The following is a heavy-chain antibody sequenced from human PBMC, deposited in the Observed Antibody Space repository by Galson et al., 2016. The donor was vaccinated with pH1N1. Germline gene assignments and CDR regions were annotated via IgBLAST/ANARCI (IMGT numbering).Heavy chain of an antibody. D-gene: IGHD2-15*01. J-gene: IGHJ4*02. CDR1: GFTFTSFS. CDR2: ISSAGWAI. Sequence: SLRLSCAASGFTFTSFSMNWVRQAPGKGLEWVSYISSAGWAIHYADSVKGRFTISRDNAKNSLYLQMNSLRAEDTAVYYCARDLTRRGSLPGYFFDSWGQGTLVAASS. CDR3: ARDLTRRGSLPGYFFDS. V-gene: IGHV3-48*03.